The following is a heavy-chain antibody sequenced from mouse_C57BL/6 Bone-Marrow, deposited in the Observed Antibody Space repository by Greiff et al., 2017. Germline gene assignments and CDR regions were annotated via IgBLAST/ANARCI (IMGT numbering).Heavy chain of an antibody. CDR2: ISSGSSTI. J-gene: IGHJ4*01. D-gene: IGHD1-1*01. CDR1: GFTFSDYG. Sequence: EVKVVESGGGLVKPGGSLKLSCAASGFTFSDYGMHWVRQAPEKGLEWVAYISSGSSTIYYADTVKGRFTISRDNAKNTLLLQMTSLRSEDTAMYYCARQGTTDAMDYWGQGTSVTVSS. CDR3: ARQGTTDAMDY. V-gene: IGHV5-17*01.